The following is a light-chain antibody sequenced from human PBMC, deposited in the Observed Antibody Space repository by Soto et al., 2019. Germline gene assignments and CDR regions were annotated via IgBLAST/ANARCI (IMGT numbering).Light chain of an antibody. CDR1: QRVTNSY. CDR3: QQYGSSPLT. J-gene: IGKJ1*01. CDR2: GAS. Sequence: EIVLTQSPGTLSLSPGERVTLSCRASQRVTNSYLAWYQQKPGHAPRLLIYGASSRATGIPDRFSGGGSGTDFTLTISTLEPEDCAVYNCQQYGSSPLTFGQGTKVEI. V-gene: IGKV3-20*01.